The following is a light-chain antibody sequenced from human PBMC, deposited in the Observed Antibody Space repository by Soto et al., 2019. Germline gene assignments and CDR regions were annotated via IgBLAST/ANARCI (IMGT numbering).Light chain of an antibody. J-gene: IGKJ5*01. Sequence: DIQLTQSPSSLSASVGDRVTITCRASQSISSYLNWYQQKPGKAPKLLIYAASSLQSGVPSRLSGSGSGTDFTLTISSLQPEDSATYYCQQSYSTPTFGQGTRLEI. V-gene: IGKV1-39*01. CDR3: QQSYSTPT. CDR1: QSISSY. CDR2: AAS.